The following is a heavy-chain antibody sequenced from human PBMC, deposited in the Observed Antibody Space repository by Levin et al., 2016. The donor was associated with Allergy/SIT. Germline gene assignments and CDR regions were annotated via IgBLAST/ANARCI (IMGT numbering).Heavy chain of an antibody. CDR2: ISWNSGSI. V-gene: IGHV3-9*01. D-gene: IGHD3-3*01. J-gene: IGHJ6*02. Sequence: GGSLRLSCAASGFTFDDYAMHWVRQAPGKGLEWVSGISWNSGSIGYADSVKGRFTISRDNAKNSLYLQMNSLRAEDTALYYCAKDHLDFWSGYPLRYYYYGMDVWGQGTTVTVSS. CDR3: AKDHLDFWSGYPLRYYYYGMDV. CDR1: GFTFDDYA.